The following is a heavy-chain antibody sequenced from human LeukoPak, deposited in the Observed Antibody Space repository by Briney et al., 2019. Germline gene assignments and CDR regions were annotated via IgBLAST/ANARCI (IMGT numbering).Heavy chain of an antibody. Sequence: GALRLSCAASGFPFNSYAMSWVRPAPGKGLEWVSAISGSGGSTYYADSVKGRLTISRDNSKNTLYLQMNSLRAEDTAVYYCAKARTMIVVIGYWGQGTLVTVSS. V-gene: IGHV3-23*01. J-gene: IGHJ4*02. D-gene: IGHD3-22*01. CDR2: ISGSGGST. CDR1: GFPFNSYA. CDR3: AKARTMIVVIGY.